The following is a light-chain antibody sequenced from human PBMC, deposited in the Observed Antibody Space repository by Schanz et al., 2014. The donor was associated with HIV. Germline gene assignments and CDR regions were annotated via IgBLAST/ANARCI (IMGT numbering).Light chain of an antibody. J-gene: IGLJ3*02. CDR1: TGTVTRGHW. CDR3: ILAYNTIWV. Sequence: QAVVTQEPSLTVSPGGTVTLTCGSSTGTVTRGHWPYWVQQKPGQAPSTLIYDTDNKLSWTPARFSGDLLGDKAALTLSGALPGAEADYYCILAYNTIWVFGGGTKLPVL. V-gene: IGLV7-46*01. CDR2: DTD.